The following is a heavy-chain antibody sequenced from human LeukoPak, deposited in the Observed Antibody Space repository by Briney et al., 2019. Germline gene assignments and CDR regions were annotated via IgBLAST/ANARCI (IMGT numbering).Heavy chain of an antibody. D-gene: IGHD3-10*01. CDR3: AREMRFGELYYYYYGMDV. CDR1: GGTFSSYA. V-gene: IGHV1-69*13. J-gene: IGHJ6*04. Sequence: SVKVSCKASGGTFSSYAISWVRQAPGQGLEWMGGIIPIFGTANYAQKFQGRVTITADESTSTAYMELSSLRSEDTAVYYCAREMRFGELYYYYYGMDVWGKGTTVAVSS. CDR2: IIPIFGTA.